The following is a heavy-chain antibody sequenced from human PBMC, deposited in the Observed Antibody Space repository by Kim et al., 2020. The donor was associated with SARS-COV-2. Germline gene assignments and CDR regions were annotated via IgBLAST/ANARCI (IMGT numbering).Heavy chain of an antibody. CDR2: IYSGGST. CDR3: ARDRGYYGSGSYFLGDWYFDL. V-gene: IGHV3-53*01. Sequence: GGSLRLSCAASGFTVSSNYMSWVRQAPGKGLEWVSVIYSGGSTYYADSVKGRFTISRDNSKNTLYLQMNSLRAEDTAVYYCARDRGYYGSGSYFLGDWYFDLWGRGTLVTVSS. CDR1: GFTVSSNY. J-gene: IGHJ2*01. D-gene: IGHD3-10*01.